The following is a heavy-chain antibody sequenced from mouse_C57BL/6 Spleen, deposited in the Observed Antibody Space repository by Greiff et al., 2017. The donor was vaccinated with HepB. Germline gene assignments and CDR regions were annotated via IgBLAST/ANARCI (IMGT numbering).Heavy chain of an antibody. CDR3: ASDYYGSSGYFDV. CDR2: ISSGSSTI. D-gene: IGHD1-1*01. CDR1: GFTFSDYG. J-gene: IGHJ1*03. Sequence: EVQVVESGGGLVKPGGSLKLSCAASGFTFSDYGMHWVRQAPEKGLEWVAYISSGSSTIYYADTVKGRFTISRDNAKNTLFLQMTSLRSEDTAMYYCASDYYGSSGYFDVWGTGTTVTVSS. V-gene: IGHV5-17*01.